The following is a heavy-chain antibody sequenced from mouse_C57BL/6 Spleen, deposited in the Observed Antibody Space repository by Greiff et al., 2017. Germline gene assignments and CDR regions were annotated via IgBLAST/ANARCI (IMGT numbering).Heavy chain of an antibody. CDR2: IDPENGDT. CDR1: GFNIKDDY. V-gene: IGHV14-4*01. CDR3: TTDGYDSFAY. J-gene: IGHJ3*01. D-gene: IGHD2-2*01. Sequence: EVQLQQSGAELVRPGASVKLSCTASGFNIKDDYMHWVKQRPEQGLEWIGWIDPENGDTEYASKFQGKATITADTSSNTAYMQLSSLTSEDTDVYYCTTDGYDSFAYWGQGTLVTVSA.